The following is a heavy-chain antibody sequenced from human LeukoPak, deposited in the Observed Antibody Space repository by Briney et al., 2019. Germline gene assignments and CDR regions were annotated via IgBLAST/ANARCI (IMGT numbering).Heavy chain of an antibody. CDR1: GFTFDDYA. J-gene: IGHJ4*02. CDR2: ISWNSGSI. CDR3: AKDTAAVAGTGYFDY. Sequence: GRSLRLSCAASGFTFDDYAMHWVRQAPGKGLEWVSGISWNSGSIGYADSVKGRFTISRDNAKNSLYLQMNSLRAEDTALYYCAKDTAAVAGTGYFDYWGQGTLVTVSS. V-gene: IGHV3-9*01. D-gene: IGHD6-19*01.